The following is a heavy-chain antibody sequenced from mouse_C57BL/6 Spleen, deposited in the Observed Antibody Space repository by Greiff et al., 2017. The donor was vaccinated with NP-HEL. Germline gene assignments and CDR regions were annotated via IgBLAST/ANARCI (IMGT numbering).Heavy chain of an antibody. D-gene: IGHD1-1*01. Sequence: LQESGAELVKPGASVKISCKASGYAFSSYWMNWVKQRPGKGLEWIGQIYPGDGDTNYNGKFKGKATLTADKSSSTAYMQLSSLTSEDSAVYFCARDDTTVVATRYFDVWGTGTTVTVSS. V-gene: IGHV1-80*01. J-gene: IGHJ1*03. CDR1: GYAFSSYW. CDR3: ARDDTTVVATRYFDV. CDR2: IYPGDGDT.